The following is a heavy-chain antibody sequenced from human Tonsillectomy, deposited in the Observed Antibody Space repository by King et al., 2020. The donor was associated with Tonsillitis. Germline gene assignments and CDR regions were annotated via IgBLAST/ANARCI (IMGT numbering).Heavy chain of an antibody. CDR2: IFYSGST. V-gene: IGHV4-59*08. Sequence: VQLQESGPGLVKPSETLSLTCTVSGGSISPYYWSWIRQPPGKGLEWIGYIFYSGSTNYNPSLKSRVTISVDTSKNQFSLKLSPVTAADTAVYYCASLDYYYYYMDVWGEGTTVTVSS. CDR1: GGSISPYY. CDR3: ASLDYYYYYMDV. J-gene: IGHJ6*03.